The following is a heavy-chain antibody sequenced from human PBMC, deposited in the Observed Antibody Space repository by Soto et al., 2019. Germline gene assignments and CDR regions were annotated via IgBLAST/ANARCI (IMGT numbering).Heavy chain of an antibody. CDR1: GYTFTSYY. CDR2: INLSGGST. J-gene: IGHJ6*02. V-gene: IGHV1-46*01. Sequence: ASVKVSCKASGYTFTSYYMHWVRQAPGQGLEWMGIINLSGGSTSYAQKFQGRVTMTRDTSTSTVYMELSSLRSEDTAVYYCARDRGVSGSSWSIYYYYGMDVWGQGTTVTVSS. CDR3: ARDRGVSGSSWSIYYYYGMDV. D-gene: IGHD6-13*01.